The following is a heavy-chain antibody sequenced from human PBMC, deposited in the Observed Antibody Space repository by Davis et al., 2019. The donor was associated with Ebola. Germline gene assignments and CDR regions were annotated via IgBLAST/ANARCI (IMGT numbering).Heavy chain of an antibody. D-gene: IGHD3-3*01. J-gene: IGHJ4*02. Sequence: PGGSLRLSCAASGLTFSNAWMNWVRQAPGKGLEWVGRIKSKTDGGTTDFAAPVKGRFTISRDDSKNTLYLQMNSLKTEDTAVYYCTTASSVYDFWSAYHQYYFDYWGQGTLVTVSS. V-gene: IGHV3-15*07. CDR2: IKSKTDGGTT. CDR1: GLTFSNAW. CDR3: TTASSVYDFWSAYHQYYFDY.